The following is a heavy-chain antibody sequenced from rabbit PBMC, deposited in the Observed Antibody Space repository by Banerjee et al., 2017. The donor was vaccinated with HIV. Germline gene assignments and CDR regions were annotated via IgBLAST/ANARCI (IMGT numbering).Heavy chain of an antibody. CDR1: GFSFSSSYW. Sequence: QEQLEESGGDLVKPEGSLTLTCTASGFSFSSSYWICWVRQAPGKGLEWIACIYAGSSGSTYYASWAKGRFTISKTSSTTVTLQMTSLTAADTATYFCARETQSYDDYGDPFNLWGPGTLVTVS. CDR3: ARETQSYDDYGDPFNL. V-gene: IGHV1S45*01. D-gene: IGHD2-1*01. J-gene: IGHJ4*01. CDR2: IYAGSSGST.